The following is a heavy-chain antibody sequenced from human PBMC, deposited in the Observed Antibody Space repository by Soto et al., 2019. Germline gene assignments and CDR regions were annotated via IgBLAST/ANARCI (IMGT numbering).Heavy chain of an antibody. CDR3: ARDLPMVRGVMSYYFDF. J-gene: IGHJ4*03. CDR2: IYYTGST. V-gene: IGHV4-59*11. Sequence: LEPLCVTKSVAGGSSINHDCSWILQPPGKGLELIGYIYYTGSTNYNPSLKSRVTISVDTSKNQFSLKLSSVTAADTAVYYCARDLPMVRGVMSYYFDFWGHGTLVIVSS. CDR1: GGSSINHD. D-gene: IGHD3-10*01.